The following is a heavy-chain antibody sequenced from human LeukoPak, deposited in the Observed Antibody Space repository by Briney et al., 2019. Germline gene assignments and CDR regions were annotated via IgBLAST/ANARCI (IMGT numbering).Heavy chain of an antibody. V-gene: IGHV3-23*01. D-gene: IGHD3-16*01. J-gene: IGHJ4*02. CDR1: GFTFSSYA. CDR2: ISGSGGST. Sequence: GRSLRLSCAASGFTFSSYAMHWVRQAPGKGLEWVSAISGSGGSTYYADSVKGRFTISRDNSKNTLYLQMNSLRAEDTAVYYCAKLGGGPYFTSPFDYWGQGTLVTVSS. CDR3: AKLGGGPYFTSPFDY.